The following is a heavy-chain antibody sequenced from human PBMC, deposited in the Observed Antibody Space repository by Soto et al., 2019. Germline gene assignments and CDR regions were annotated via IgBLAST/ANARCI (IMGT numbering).Heavy chain of an antibody. CDR1: GFTFRIYA. CDR2: ISGSGDPA. V-gene: IGHV3-23*01. Sequence: EVQLLESGGGLVQPGGSLRLSCAASGFTFRIYAMTWLRQAPGKGLEWVSAISGSGDPAYYADSVRGRFTISRDNSKNPLYQQMNSLRVGDPALYSCAKKLTHTVWGSGSFPAPGAQGTLVTVS. CDR3: AKKLTHTVWGSGSFPAP. J-gene: IGHJ4*02. D-gene: IGHD3-10*01.